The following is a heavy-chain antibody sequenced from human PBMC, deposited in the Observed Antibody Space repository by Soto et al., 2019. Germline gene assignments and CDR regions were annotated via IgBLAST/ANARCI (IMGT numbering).Heavy chain of an antibody. CDR2: IYYSGIT. CDR3: AREVRTVPTYYLDY. J-gene: IGHJ4*02. V-gene: IGHV4-30-4*01. Sequence: PSETLSLTCTVSGGSISSGDYYWSWIRQPPGKGLEWIGYIYYSGITYYNSSLTSRVTISVDTSKNRFSLKLYSVTAADTAVYYCAREVRTVPTYYLDYWGQGTPVTVSS. CDR1: GGSISSGDYY. D-gene: IGHD4-4*01.